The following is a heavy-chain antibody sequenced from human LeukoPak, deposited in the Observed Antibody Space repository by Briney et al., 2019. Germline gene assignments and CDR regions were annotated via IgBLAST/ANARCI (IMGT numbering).Heavy chain of an antibody. CDR3: ARSDYEIRDAFDI. CDR2: IIPIFGTA. CDR1: GGTFSSYA. Sequence: ASVKVSCKASGGTFSSYAISRVRQAPGQGLEWMGGIIPIFGTANYAQKFQGRVMITTDESTSTAYMELSSLRSEDTAVYYCARSDYEIRDAFDIWGQGTMVTVSS. J-gene: IGHJ3*02. V-gene: IGHV1-69*05. D-gene: IGHD4-17*01.